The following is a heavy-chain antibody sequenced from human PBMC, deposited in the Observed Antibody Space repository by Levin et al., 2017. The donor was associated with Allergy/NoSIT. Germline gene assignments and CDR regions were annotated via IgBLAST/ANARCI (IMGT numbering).Heavy chain of an antibody. CDR2: IKSDGGTT. CDR3: ATGGISAYEY. CDR1: GFPFRNFW. J-gene: IGHJ4*02. D-gene: IGHD1-20*01. V-gene: IGHV3-74*01. Sequence: RGESLKISCAASGFPFRNFWMHWVRQAPGKGLVWVSLIKSDGGTTTYADSVKGRFTISRDNAKNTLYLQMNSLRAEDTAVYYCATGGISAYEYWGQGTLVSV.